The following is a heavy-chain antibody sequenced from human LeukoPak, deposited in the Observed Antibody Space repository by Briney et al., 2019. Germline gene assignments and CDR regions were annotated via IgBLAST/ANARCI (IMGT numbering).Heavy chain of an antibody. V-gene: IGHV4-59*01. CDR2: IYYRGST. CDR3: ARTIYYYAMDV. J-gene: IGHJ6*02. D-gene: IGHD3-10*01. Sequence: SETLSLTCTVTGGSLSSYYWSSIRQPPWKGLVLIGYIYYRGSTNYNSSRKSRVTISVDTSKTQFSLKLSSVTAADTAVYYCARTIYYYAMDVWGQGTTVTVPS. CDR1: GGSLSSYY.